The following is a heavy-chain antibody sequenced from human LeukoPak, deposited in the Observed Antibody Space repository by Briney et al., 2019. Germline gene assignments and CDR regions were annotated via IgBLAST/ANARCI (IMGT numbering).Heavy chain of an antibody. V-gene: IGHV4-39*07. Sequence: SETLSLTCTVSVGSISSSNYYWAWIRQPPGKGLEWIGSIYYSGSTYYNPSLKSRVTISVDTSKNQFSLKLSSVTAADTAVYYCARALRAGYSYGYGSHWFDPWGQGTLVTVSS. CDR2: IYYSGST. CDR1: VGSISSSNYY. D-gene: IGHD5-18*01. J-gene: IGHJ5*02. CDR3: ARALRAGYSYGYGSHWFDP.